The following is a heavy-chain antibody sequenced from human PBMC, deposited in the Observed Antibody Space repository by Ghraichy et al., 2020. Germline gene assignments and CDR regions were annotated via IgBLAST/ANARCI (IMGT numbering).Heavy chain of an antibody. CDR2: ISSGSTTI. Sequence: GSLRLSCAASGFTFSSYSMNWVRQAPGKGLEWFSYISSGSTTIYYADSVKGRFTISRDNAKNSLYLQMNSLRAEDTAVYYCARGYFGFDLWGRGTLVTVSS. CDR3: ARGYFGFDL. V-gene: IGHV3-48*01. D-gene: IGHD3-10*01. CDR1: GFTFSSYS. J-gene: IGHJ2*01.